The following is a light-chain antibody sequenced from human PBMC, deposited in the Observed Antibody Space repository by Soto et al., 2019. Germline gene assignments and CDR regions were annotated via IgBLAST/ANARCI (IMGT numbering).Light chain of an antibody. J-gene: IGKJ1*01. Sequence: EIVLTQSPATLSLSPVERATLSCMASQRVISRYLAWYQQNPGQAPRLLIYGASSRAAGIPDRFSGSGSGTYFPLTISRLEPKDFAVYYCQQYDSSPGTFGQGTKVDTK. V-gene: IGKV3-20*01. CDR2: GAS. CDR1: QRVISRY. CDR3: QQYDSSPGT.